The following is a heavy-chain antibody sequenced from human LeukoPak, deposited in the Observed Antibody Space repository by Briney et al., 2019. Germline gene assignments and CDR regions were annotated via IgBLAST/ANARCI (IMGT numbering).Heavy chain of an antibody. D-gene: IGHD3-22*01. Sequence: PGGSLRLSCAASGFTFSSYAMHWVRQAPGKGLEWVAVISNEASTQYYAESVKGRFTISRDNAKNTLNLQMNSLRAEDTAVYYCARDLGQYYDTSDNWFDPWGQGTLVTVSS. CDR1: GFTFSSYA. V-gene: IGHV3-30*04. J-gene: IGHJ5*02. CDR3: ARDLGQYYDTSDNWFDP. CDR2: ISNEASTQ.